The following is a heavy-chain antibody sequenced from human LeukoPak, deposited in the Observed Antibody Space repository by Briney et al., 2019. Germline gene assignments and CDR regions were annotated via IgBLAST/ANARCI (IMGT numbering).Heavy chain of an antibody. CDR3: ATGKAGYSSGWYPEFAY. Sequence: GGSLRLSCAASGFSFSTYGMHWVRQAPGKGLEWVAAISYDGSNKYYADSVKGRFTISRDNSKNTLYLQMNSLRAEDTAVYYCATGKAGYSSGWYPEFAYWGQGTLVTVSS. J-gene: IGHJ4*02. CDR1: GFSFSTYG. D-gene: IGHD6-19*01. V-gene: IGHV3-30*03. CDR2: ISYDGSNK.